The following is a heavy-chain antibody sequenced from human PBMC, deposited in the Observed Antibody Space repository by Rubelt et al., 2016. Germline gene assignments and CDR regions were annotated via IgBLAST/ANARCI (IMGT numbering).Heavy chain of an antibody. CDR1: GYTFTPYG. Sequence: QVQLVQSGAEVKKPGASVKVSCKASGYTFTPYGISWVRQAPGQGLEWMGWIRTYNGNTNYAQKLQGRVTMTTDTSTSTAYMELRSLRSDDTAMYFCARGYCSSANCLFNWFDPWGQGTLVTVSS. V-gene: IGHV1-18*01. D-gene: IGHD2-2*01. J-gene: IGHJ5*02. CDR3: ARGYCSSANCLFNWFDP. CDR2: IRTYNGNT.